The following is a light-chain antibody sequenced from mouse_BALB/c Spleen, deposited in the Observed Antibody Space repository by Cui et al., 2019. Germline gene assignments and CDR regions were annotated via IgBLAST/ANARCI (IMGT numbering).Light chain of an antibody. Sequence: VLSQSPSSLAVSAGEKVTISCTSSQSLPNSRTRKNYLAWYQQKPGQSTKLLIYWASTRESGVPDRFTGSGSGTDFTLTISSVQAEDLAVYYCKQSYNLWTFGGGTKLEVK. J-gene: IGKJ1*01. V-gene: IGKV8-21*01. CDR1: QSLPNSRTRKNY. CDR3: KQSYNLWT. CDR2: WAS.